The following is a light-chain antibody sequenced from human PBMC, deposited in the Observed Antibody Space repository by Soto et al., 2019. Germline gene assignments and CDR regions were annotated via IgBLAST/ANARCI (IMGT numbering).Light chain of an antibody. J-gene: IGKJ2*01. CDR1: QSVSSN. CDR2: GAF. V-gene: IGKV3-15*01. CDR3: QQYNNWPPYT. Sequence: EIVMTQSPATLSVSPGERATLSCRASQSVSSNLAWYQQKPGQAPRLLIYGAFTRATGIPARFSGSGSGTEFTLTISSLQSEDFAVYYCQQYNNWPPYTFGQGTKLEFK.